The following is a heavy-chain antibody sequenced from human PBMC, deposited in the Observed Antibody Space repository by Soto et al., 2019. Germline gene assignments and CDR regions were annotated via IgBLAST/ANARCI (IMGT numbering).Heavy chain of an antibody. CDR3: ARRANPSAGYSDL. CDR1: GFTFSNYW. J-gene: IGHJ2*01. Sequence: PWGSLRLSCAAYGFTFSNYWMSWVRQAPGKGLEWVANIKQDGSEKNYKDSVKGRLTISRDNAKNSLSLQMNSLRAEDTAVYYCARRANPSAGYSDLWGRGTLVSVSS. D-gene: IGHD2-15*01. CDR2: IKQDGSEK. V-gene: IGHV3-7*01.